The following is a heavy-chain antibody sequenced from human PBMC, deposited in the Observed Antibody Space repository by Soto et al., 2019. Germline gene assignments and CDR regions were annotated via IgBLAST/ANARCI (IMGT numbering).Heavy chain of an antibody. CDR1: GFTFSSYA. V-gene: IGHV3-23*01. CDR3: AKNVLVAAMYTWFEP. D-gene: IGHD2-2*01. J-gene: IGHJ5*02. CDR2: ISGSGGTT. Sequence: EVQLLDSGGGLVQPGGSLRLSCTGSGFTFSSYAMNWVRQAPGKGLECVSTISGSGGTTYYADCVKGPFTISRDNSKNTLSLQMTSLSAEDTVVYYCAKNVLVAAMYTWFEPWGQGTLVTVSS.